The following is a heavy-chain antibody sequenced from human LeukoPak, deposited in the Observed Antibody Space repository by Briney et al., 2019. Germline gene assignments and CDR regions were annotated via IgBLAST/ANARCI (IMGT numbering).Heavy chain of an antibody. V-gene: IGHV3-66*01. CDR1: GFTVSSNY. CDR2: IYSGGSR. Sequence: PGGSLRLSFAASGFTVSSNYMSWVRQAPGKGLEWVSVIYSGGSRYYADSVKGRFTISRDNSKNTLYLQMNSLRAEDTAVYYCAKERERGYSYGDFDYWGQGTLVTVSS. D-gene: IGHD5-18*01. CDR3: AKERERGYSYGDFDY. J-gene: IGHJ4*02.